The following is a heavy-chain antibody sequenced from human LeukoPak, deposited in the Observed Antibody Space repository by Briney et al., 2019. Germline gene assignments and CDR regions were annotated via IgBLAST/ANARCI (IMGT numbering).Heavy chain of an antibody. CDR1: GFTFSSYA. D-gene: IGHD2-2*01. CDR2: ISGSGGST. CDR3: AKDCSSTSCYHEGVVGY. V-gene: IGHV3-23*01. J-gene: IGHJ4*02. Sequence: PGGSLRLSCAASGFTFSSYAMSWVRQAPGKGLEWVSAISGSGGSTYYADSVKGRFTISRDNSKNTLYLQMNSLRAEDTAVYYCAKDCSSTSCYHEGVVGYWGQGTLVTVSS.